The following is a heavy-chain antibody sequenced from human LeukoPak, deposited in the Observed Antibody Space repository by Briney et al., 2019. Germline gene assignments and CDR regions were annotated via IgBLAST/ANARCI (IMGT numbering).Heavy chain of an antibody. J-gene: IGHJ6*02. CDR2: IIPIFGTA. D-gene: IGHD3-10*01. CDR1: GGTFSSYA. V-gene: IGHV1-69*06. CDR3: ARAMNQWFGELLIYGMDV. Sequence: SVKVSCKASGGTFSSYAISWVRQAPGQGLEWMGGIIPIFGTANYAQKFQGRVTITADKSTSTAYMELSSLRSEDTAVYYCARAMNQWFGELLIYGMDVWGQGTTVTVSS.